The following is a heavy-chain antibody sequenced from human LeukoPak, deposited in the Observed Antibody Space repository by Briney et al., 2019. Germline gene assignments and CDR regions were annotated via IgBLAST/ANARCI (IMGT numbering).Heavy chain of an antibody. CDR2: IYHSGST. Sequence: SGTLSLTCAVSGGSISSSNWWSWVRQPPGKGLEWIGEIYHSGSTNYNPSLKSRVTISVDKSKNQFSLKLSSVTAADTAVYYCARRGAAGTSPHYNWFDPWGRGTLVTVSS. CDR1: GGSISSSNW. V-gene: IGHV4-4*02. CDR3: ARRGAAGTSPHYNWFDP. J-gene: IGHJ5*02. D-gene: IGHD6-13*01.